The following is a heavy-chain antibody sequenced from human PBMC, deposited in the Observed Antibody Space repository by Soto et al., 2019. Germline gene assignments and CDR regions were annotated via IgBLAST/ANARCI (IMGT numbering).Heavy chain of an antibody. Sequence: GGSLRLSCAASGFTFSSYGMHWVRQAPGKGLEWVAVIWFDGTNKYYADSVKGRFTISRDNSKNTLYLQMNRLRAEDTAVYYCARDYYRELWFSTFIDYWGQGTLVTVSS. V-gene: IGHV3-33*01. D-gene: IGHD5-18*01. CDR2: IWFDGTNK. J-gene: IGHJ4*02. CDR1: GFTFSSYG. CDR3: ARDYYRELWFSTFIDY.